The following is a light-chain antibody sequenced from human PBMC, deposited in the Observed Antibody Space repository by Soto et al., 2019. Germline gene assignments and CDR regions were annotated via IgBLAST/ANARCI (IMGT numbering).Light chain of an antibody. CDR2: AAS. CDR3: QQLNSYPLT. Sequence: QTTRSPLSLSASALARGNITCRASQGISSYLAWYQQKPGKAPKLLIYAASTLQSGVPSRFSGSGSGTEFTLTISSLQPEDFATYYCQQLNSYPLTFGGGTNVDIK. J-gene: IGKJ4*01. V-gene: IGKV1-9*01. CDR1: QGISSY.